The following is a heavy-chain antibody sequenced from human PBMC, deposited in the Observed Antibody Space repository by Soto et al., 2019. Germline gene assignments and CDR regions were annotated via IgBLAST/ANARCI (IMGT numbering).Heavy chain of an antibody. CDR3: ARVPPRRTAMGYYYYGMDV. V-gene: IGHV3-33*01. Sequence: GGSLRLSCAASGFTFSSYGMHWVRQAPGKGLEWVAVIWYDGSNKYYADSVKGRFTISRDNSKNTLYLQMNSLRAEDTAVYYCARVPPRRTAMGYYYYGMDVWGQGTTVTVSS. CDR1: GFTFSSYG. J-gene: IGHJ6*02. CDR2: IWYDGSNK. D-gene: IGHD5-18*01.